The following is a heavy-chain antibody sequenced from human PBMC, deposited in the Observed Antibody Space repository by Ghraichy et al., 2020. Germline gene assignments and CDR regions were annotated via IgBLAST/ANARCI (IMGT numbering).Heavy chain of an antibody. CDR2: IWYDGSNK. CDR1: GFTFSSYG. CDR3: ARTYYYGSGSYSLCY. Sequence: GGSLRLSCAASGFTFSSYGMHWVRQAPGKGLEWVAVIWYDGSNKYYADSVKGRFTISRDNSKNTLYLQMNSLRAEDTAVYYCARTYYYGSGSYSLCYWGQGTLVTVSS. D-gene: IGHD3-10*01. J-gene: IGHJ4*02. V-gene: IGHV3-33*01.